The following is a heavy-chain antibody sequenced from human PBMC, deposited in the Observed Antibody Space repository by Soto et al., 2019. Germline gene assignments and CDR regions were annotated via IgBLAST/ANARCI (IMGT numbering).Heavy chain of an antibody. Sequence: PGESLKISCKGSGYNFGTYWISWVRQMPGKGLEWMGRIDPSDSYTNYSPSFQGHVTISVDNSISTAYLQWSSLKASDIAMYYCARHLQIQYNYYGMDVWGQGTTVTVSS. CDR2: IDPSDSYT. CDR1: GYNFGTYW. V-gene: IGHV5-10-1*01. D-gene: IGHD5-18*01. CDR3: ARHLQIQYNYYGMDV. J-gene: IGHJ6*02.